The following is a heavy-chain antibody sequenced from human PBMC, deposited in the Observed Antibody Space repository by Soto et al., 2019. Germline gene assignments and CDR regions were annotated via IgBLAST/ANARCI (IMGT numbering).Heavy chain of an antibody. J-gene: IGHJ4*02. CDR1: GFTFSDYA. CDR3: ARDGGYSYGYPVDY. Sequence: GGSLRLSCAASGFTFSDYAMHWVRQAPGKGLEWVSSISSSSYIYYADSVKGRFTISRDNAKNSLYLQMNSLRAEDTAVYYCARDGGYSYGYPVDYWGQGTLVTVSS. CDR2: ISSSSYI. V-gene: IGHV3-21*01. D-gene: IGHD5-18*01.